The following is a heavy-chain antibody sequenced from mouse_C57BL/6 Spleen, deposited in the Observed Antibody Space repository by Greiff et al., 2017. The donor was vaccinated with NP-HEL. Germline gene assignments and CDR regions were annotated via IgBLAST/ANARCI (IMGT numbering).Heavy chain of an antibody. Sequence: VQRVESGPGLVQPSQSLSITCTVSGFSLTSYGVHWVRQSPEKGLEWLGVMWRGGSTDYNAAFMSRLSITKDNSKSQVFFKMNSLQADDTAIYYCAKKGKVTGTFAYWGQGTLVTVSA. CDR2: MWRGGST. J-gene: IGHJ3*01. D-gene: IGHD4-1*01. CDR1: GFSLTSYG. CDR3: AKKGKVTGTFAY. V-gene: IGHV2-5*01.